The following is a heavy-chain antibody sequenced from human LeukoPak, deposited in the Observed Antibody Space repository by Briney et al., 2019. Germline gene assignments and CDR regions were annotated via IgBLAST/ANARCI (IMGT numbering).Heavy chain of an antibody. J-gene: IGHJ4*01. D-gene: IGHD2-2*01. CDR2: IKSKTDGGTI. CDR1: GITFIDAW. Sequence: GGSLRLSCVASGITFIDAWMSWVRQAPGKGLEWVGRIKSKTDGGTIDYAAPVKDRFTISRDDATDTLFLQMNSLNSEDTAVYYCTTAPAGNRLYWGHGTLVAVSS. V-gene: IGHV3-15*01. CDR3: TTAPAGNRLY.